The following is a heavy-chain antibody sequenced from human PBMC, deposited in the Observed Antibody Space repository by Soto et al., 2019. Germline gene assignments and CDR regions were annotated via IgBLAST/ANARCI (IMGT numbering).Heavy chain of an antibody. CDR3: AREVYVWGSYRTLDY. J-gene: IGHJ4*02. D-gene: IGHD3-16*02. V-gene: IGHV4-59*01. CDR2: IYYSGST. CDR1: GGSISSYY. Sequence: SETLSLTCTVSGGSISSYYWSWIRQPPGKGLEWIGYIYYSGSTNYNPSLKSRVTISVDTSKNQFSLKLSSVTAADTAVYYCAREVYVWGSYRTLDYWGQGTLVTVS.